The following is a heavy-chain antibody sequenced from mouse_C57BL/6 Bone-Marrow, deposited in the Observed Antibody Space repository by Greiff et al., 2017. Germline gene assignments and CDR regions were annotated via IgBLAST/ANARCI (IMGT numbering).Heavy chain of an antibody. J-gene: IGHJ3*01. Sequence: QVQLKESGAELVKPGASVQMSCKASGYTFTTYPIEWMKQNHGKSLEWIGNFHPYNDDTKYNEKFKGKATLTVEKSSSTVYLELRSLTSEDSAVYFCPFIYDGYYGFAYWGQGTLVTVSA. CDR3: PFIYDGYYGFAY. V-gene: IGHV1-47*01. CDR1: GYTFTTYP. D-gene: IGHD2-3*01. CDR2: FHPYNDDT.